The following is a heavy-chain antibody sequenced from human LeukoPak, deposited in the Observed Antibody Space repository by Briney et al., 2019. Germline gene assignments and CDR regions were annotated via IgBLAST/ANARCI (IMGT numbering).Heavy chain of an antibody. D-gene: IGHD2-21*01. J-gene: IGHJ4*02. CDR3: AKVGGDGYKYFDY. V-gene: IGHV3-23*01. CDR2: ISGSGGST. CDR1: GFTFSSYA. Sequence: GGSLRLSCAASGFTFSSYAMSWVRQAPGEGLEWVSAISGSGGSTYYADSVKGRFTISRDNFKNTLYLQMNSLRAEDTAVYYCAKVGGDGYKYFDYWGQGTLVTVSS.